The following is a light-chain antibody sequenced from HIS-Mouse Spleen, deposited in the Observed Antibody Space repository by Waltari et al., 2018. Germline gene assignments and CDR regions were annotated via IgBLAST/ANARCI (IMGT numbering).Light chain of an antibody. J-gene: IGLJ2*01. Sequence: QSALTQPRPVSGSPGQSVTISCTGTSSDVGGHNYVPWYQQHPGKAPKLMIYDVSKRPSGVPDRFSGSKSGNTASLTISGLQAEDEADYYCCSYAGSYTFVFGGGTKLTVL. V-gene: IGLV2-11*01. CDR1: SSDVGGHNY. CDR2: DVS. CDR3: CSYAGSYTFV.